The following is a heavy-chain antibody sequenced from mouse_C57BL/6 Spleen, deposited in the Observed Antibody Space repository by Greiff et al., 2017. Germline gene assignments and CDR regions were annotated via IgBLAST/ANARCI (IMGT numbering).Heavy chain of an antibody. CDR2: SRNKANDYTT. Sequence: EVQLVESGGGLVQSGRSLRLSCATSGFTFSDFYMEWVRQAPGKGLEWIAASRNKANDYTTEYSASVKGRFIVSRDTSQSILYLQMNALRAEDTAIYYCARDAANWDWYFDVWGTGTTVTVSS. J-gene: IGHJ1*03. CDR1: GFTFSDFY. CDR3: ARDAANWDWYFDV. V-gene: IGHV7-1*01. D-gene: IGHD4-1*01.